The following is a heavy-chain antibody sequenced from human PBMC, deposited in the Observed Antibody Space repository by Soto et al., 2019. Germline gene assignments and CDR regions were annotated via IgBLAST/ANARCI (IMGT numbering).Heavy chain of an antibody. V-gene: IGHV3-74*01. J-gene: IGHJ6*02. CDR3: SRSGGSSNAYYYYGMDV. D-gene: IGHD2-15*01. CDR2: INSDGSST. Sequence: EVQLVESGGGLVQPGGSLRLSCAASGFTFSSYWMHWVRQAPGKGLVWVSRINSDGSSTSYADSVKGRFTISRDNAKNTLYLQMNSLRAEDTAVYYVSRSGGSSNAYYYYGMDVWGQGTTVTVSS. CDR1: GFTFSSYW.